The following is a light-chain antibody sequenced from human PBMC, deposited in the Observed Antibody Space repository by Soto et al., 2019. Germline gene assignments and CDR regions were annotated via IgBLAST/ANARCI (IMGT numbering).Light chain of an antibody. CDR2: GAS. V-gene: IGKV3-20*01. Sequence: EIVLTQSPGTLSLSPGERATLSCRASQSVSSGYLAWYQQKPGQAPSLLIYGASSRATGIPDRFSGSGSGTDFTLTISRLEPEDFAVYYCQQYNNWPPAFGQGTRLEIK. CDR1: QSVSSGY. CDR3: QQYNNWPPA. J-gene: IGKJ5*01.